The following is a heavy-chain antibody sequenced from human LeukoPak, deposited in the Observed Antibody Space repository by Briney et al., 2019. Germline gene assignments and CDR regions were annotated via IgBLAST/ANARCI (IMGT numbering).Heavy chain of an antibody. Sequence: GASVKVSCKASGYTFTSYAMNWVRQAPGQGLEWMGWINTNTGNPTYAQGFTGRFVFSLDTSVSTAYLQISSLKAEDTAVYYCARAEGGYNQIAYYYYYMDVWGKGTTVTVSS. CDR1: GYTFTSYA. CDR2: INTNTGNP. CDR3: ARAEGGYNQIAYYYYYMDV. D-gene: IGHD5-24*01. J-gene: IGHJ6*03. V-gene: IGHV7-4-1*02.